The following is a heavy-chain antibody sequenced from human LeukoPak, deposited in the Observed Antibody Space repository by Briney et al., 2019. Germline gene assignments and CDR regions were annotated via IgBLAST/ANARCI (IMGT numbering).Heavy chain of an antibody. J-gene: IGHJ5*02. CDR1: GYTFTTYY. CDR3: ARDAHSGGYYYNWFAP. V-gene: IGHV1-46*01. D-gene: IGHD1-26*01. CDR2: INPNSGST. Sequence: ASVKVSCKASGYTFTTYYMHWVRQAPGRGLEWMGIINPNSGSTSYAQMFQGRVAMTSDTSTSTVYMWLSRLRSEDTAVYYCARDAHSGGYYYNWFAPWGQETLVTVSS.